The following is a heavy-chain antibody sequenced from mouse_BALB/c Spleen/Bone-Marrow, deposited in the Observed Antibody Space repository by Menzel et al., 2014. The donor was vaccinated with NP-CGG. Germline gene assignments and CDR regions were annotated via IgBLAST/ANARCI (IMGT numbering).Heavy chain of an antibody. D-gene: IGHD2-4*01. CDR3: ARDYDYSFDY. CDR2: IDPANGNT. J-gene: IGHJ2*01. CDR1: GFNIKDTY. V-gene: IGHV14-3*02. Sequence: VQLKESGAELVKPGASVKLSCTASGFNIKDTYMHWVKQRPEQGLEWIGWIDPANGNTKYDPNFQGKATITADTSSNTAYLQLSSLTSEDTAVYYCARDYDYSFDYWGQGTTLTVSS.